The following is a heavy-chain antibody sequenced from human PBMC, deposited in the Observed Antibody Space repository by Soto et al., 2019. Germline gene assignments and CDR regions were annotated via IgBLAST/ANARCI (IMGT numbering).Heavy chain of an antibody. D-gene: IGHD2-21*01. Sequence: SETLSLTCTVSGGSIRDYYWSWIRQPPGKGLEWIGYIYYTGTTTYNPSLKSRLTISEDTSKNQFSLKLRSVTSADTAVYYCARLGAYYQSLDPWGPATLVTVAS. CDR2: IYYTGTT. CDR1: GGSIRDYY. V-gene: IGHV4-59*08. J-gene: IGHJ5*02. CDR3: ARLGAYYQSLDP.